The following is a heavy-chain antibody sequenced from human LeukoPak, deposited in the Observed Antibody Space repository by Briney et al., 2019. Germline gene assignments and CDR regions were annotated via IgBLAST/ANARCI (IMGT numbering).Heavy chain of an antibody. CDR3: ANERWGVCRFDY. D-gene: IGHD2-8*01. CDR2: ISGSGGST. J-gene: IGHJ4*02. CDR1: GFTFSSYA. Sequence: TGGSLRLSCAASGFTFSSYAMSWVRQAPGKGLEWVSAISGSGGSTYYADSVKGRFTISRDNSKNTLYLQMNSLRAEDTAVYYCANERWGVCRFDYWGQGTLVTVSS. V-gene: IGHV3-23*01.